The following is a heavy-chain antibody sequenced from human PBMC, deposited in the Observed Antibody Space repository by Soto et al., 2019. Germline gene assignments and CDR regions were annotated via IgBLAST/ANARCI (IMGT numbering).Heavy chain of an antibody. Sequence: GGSLRLSCSVSGFTFSAYWMHWVRQVPGKGLTWVSRISDDGSTATYADSVKGRFVISRDNAKNSLYLEMNTFRADDSGLYYCARGPRVSSTGTGAHWGRGTLVTVSS. CDR3: ARGPRVSSTGTGAH. CDR2: ISDDGSTA. J-gene: IGHJ4*02. V-gene: IGHV3-74*01. D-gene: IGHD1-1*01. CDR1: GFTFSAYW.